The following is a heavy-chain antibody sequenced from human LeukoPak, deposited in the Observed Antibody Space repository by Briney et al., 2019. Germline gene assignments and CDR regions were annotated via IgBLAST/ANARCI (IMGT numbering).Heavy chain of an antibody. Sequence: SETLSLTCTVPGGSISSYYWSWIRQPPGKGLEWIGYIYYSGSTNYNPSLKGRVPISVDTSKSQFSLKLSSVTAADTAVYYCARTYGSGSLIFDYWGQGTLVTVSS. CDR2: IYYSGST. J-gene: IGHJ4*02. D-gene: IGHD3-10*01. CDR1: GGSISSYY. CDR3: ARTYGSGSLIFDY. V-gene: IGHV4-59*01.